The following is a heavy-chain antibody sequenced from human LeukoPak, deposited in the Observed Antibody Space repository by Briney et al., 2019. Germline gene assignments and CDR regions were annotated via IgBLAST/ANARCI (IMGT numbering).Heavy chain of an antibody. CDR1: GYSISGGYY. D-gene: IGHD3-10*01. CDR3: AREAPISDSGSYYKSLGY. J-gene: IGHJ4*02. CDR2: IYHTGKS. V-gene: IGHV4-38-2*02. Sequence: PSETLSLTGSVSGYSISGGYYWDWIRQPPGKGLEWIASIYHTGKSYYNPSLKTRVTISVDTSKNQLSLNLTAVTAPDPAVFYCAREAPISDSGSYYKSLGYWGQGTLVTVSS.